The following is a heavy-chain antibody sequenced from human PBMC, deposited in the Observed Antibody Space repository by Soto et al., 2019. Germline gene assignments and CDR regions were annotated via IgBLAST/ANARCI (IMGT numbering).Heavy chain of an antibody. J-gene: IGHJ6*02. CDR2: ISGSGGST. CDR1: GFTFSSYA. D-gene: IGHD2-2*02. CDR3: AKDQYCSSTSCYILGRDYYYYGMDV. Sequence: GGSLRLSCAASGFTFSSYAMSWVRQAPGKGLEWVSAISGSGGSTYYADSVKGRFTISRDNSKNTLYLQMNSLRAEDMAVYYCAKDQYCSSTSCYILGRDYYYYGMDVWGQGTTVTVSS. V-gene: IGHV3-23*01.